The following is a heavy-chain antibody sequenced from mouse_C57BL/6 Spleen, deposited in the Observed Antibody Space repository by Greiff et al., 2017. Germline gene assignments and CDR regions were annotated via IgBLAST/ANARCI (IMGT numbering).Heavy chain of an antibody. Sequence: VQLQQSGPELVKPGASVKISCKASGYSFTGYYMNWVKQSPEKSLEWIGEINPSTGGTTYNQKFKAKATLTVDKSSSTAYMQLKSLTSEDSAVYYCARGGSRWLSYWGQRTLVTVSA. V-gene: IGHV1-42*01. J-gene: IGHJ3*01. CDR1: GYSFTGYY. CDR3: ARGGSRWLSY. CDR2: INPSTGGT.